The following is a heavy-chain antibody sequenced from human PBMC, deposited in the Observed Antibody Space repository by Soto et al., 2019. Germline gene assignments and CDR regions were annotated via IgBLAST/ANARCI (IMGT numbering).Heavy chain of an antibody. V-gene: IGHV3-48*02. CDR2: ISSSSSTI. D-gene: IGHD2-15*01. Sequence: VGSLRLSCAASGFTFSSYSMNWVRQAPGKGLEWVSYISSSSSTIYYADSVKGRFTISRDNAKNSLYLQMNSLRDEDTAVYYCAGDRCSGGSCYWAGWFDPWGQGTLVTVSS. J-gene: IGHJ5*02. CDR3: AGDRCSGGSCYWAGWFDP. CDR1: GFTFSSYS.